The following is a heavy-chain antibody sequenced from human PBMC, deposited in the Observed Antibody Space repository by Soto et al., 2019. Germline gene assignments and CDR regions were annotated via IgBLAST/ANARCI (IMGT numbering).Heavy chain of an antibody. CDR1: GFSLSTSGVG. J-gene: IGHJ4*02. Sequence: QITLKVSGPTLVKPTQTLTLTCTFSGFSLSTSGVGVGWIRQPPGKVLEWLALIYENDDKRYSPSLKSRLTINKDTSKHQLVLTMTNMDPVDTATYYCAPRIGYCVEYWGQGTLVTVSS. CDR3: APRIGYCVEY. V-gene: IGHV2-5*01. D-gene: IGHD5-18*01. CDR2: IYENDDK.